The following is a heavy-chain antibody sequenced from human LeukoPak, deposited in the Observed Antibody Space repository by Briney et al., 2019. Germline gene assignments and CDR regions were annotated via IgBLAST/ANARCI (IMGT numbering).Heavy chain of an antibody. V-gene: IGHV4-31*03. CDR3: TRDASLYTYDSSFYFFDS. Sequence: SETLSLTCTVSGGSISSPNYYWNWIRQYPGRGLEWIGYIFHSGSSHYSPSLEGRVSMSVDTSKNQFSLTLASVTAADTAVYYCTRDASLYTYDSSFYFFDSWGPGILVTVSS. J-gene: IGHJ4*02. CDR2: IFHSGSS. CDR1: GGSISSPNYY. D-gene: IGHD3-22*01.